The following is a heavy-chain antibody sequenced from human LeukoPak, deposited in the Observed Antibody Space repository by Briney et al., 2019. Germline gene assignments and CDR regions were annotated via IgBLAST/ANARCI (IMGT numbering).Heavy chain of an antibody. J-gene: IGHJ1*01. CDR3: ASRENNYGLGD. V-gene: IGHV3-23*01. D-gene: IGHD3-10*01. CDR1: GLTFSSYA. Sequence: GGSLRLSCAASGLTFSSYAMSWVRQAPGKGLDWVSTISGTGGSTYYGDSVKGRFTISRDNSKNTPYLQMNSLRAEDTAVYFCASRENNYGLGDWGQGTLVTVSS. CDR2: ISGTGGST.